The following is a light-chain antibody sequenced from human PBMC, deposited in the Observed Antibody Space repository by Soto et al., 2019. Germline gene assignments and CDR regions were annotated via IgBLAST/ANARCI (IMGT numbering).Light chain of an antibody. V-gene: IGKV1-39*01. CDR2: AAS. CDR1: QSISSY. CDR3: LQHTNFPLT. J-gene: IGKJ5*01. Sequence: DIQMTQSPSSLSASVGDRVTITCRASQSISSYLNWYQQKPGKAPKLLIYAASSLQSGVPSRFSGSGSGTDFTLTISNLQPEAFATYYCLQHTNFPLTFGQGRRLEI.